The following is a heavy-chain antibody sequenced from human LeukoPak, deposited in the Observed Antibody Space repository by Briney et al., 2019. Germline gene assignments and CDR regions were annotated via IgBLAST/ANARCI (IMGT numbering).Heavy chain of an antibody. D-gene: IGHD2-15*01. V-gene: IGHV3-30*02. CDR1: GFTFSDSP. CDR3: AKDLGYCGVGSCTTIDY. J-gene: IGHJ4*02. CDR2: IRSDGSNK. Sequence: GGSLRLSCAASGFTFSDSPMHWVRQAPGKGLEWVTFIRSDGSNKYYADSVKGRFTISRDNSRNTLFLQMNSLRAEDTAVYYCAKDLGYCGVGSCTTIDYWGQGTLVTVSS.